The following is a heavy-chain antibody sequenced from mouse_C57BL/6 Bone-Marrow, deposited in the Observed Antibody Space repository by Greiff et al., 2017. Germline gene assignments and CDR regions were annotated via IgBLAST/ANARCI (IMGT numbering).Heavy chain of an antibody. J-gene: IGHJ2*01. CDR3: ARGGFITTVVSHFDN. D-gene: IGHD1-1*01. Sequence: QVQLQQPGAELVRPGSSVKLSCKASGYTFTSYWMHWVKQRPIQGLEWIGNIDPSDSETHYNQKFKDKATLTVDKSSSTAYMQLSSLTSDDSAVYYGARGGFITTVVSHFDNWGQGTTLTVSS. V-gene: IGHV1-52*01. CDR1: GYTFTSYW. CDR2: IDPSDSET.